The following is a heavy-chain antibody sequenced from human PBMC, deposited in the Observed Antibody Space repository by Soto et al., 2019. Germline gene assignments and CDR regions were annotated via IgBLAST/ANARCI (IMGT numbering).Heavy chain of an antibody. V-gene: IGHV3-23*01. CDR2: ISGNGGST. CDR3: SSRSSGWYFDY. D-gene: IGHD6-19*01. J-gene: IGHJ4*02. CDR1: GFTFSSYA. Sequence: EVQLLESGGGLVQPGGSLRLSCAASGFTFSSYAMNWVRQGPGKGLEWVAVISGNGGSTYYADSVKGRFTISRDNSKYTLYLQMNILRAEDTAVYYCSSRSSGWYFDYWGQGTLVTVSS.